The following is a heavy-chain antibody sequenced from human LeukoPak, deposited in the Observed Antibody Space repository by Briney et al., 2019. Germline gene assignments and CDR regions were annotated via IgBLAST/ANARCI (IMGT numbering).Heavy chain of an antibody. J-gene: IGHJ6*03. CDR1: GFTLSSHS. Sequence: GGSLRLSCATSGFTLSSHSMSWVRQTPGKGLEWVSSISTSSSFIYYADSLKGRFTISRDNARNSLYLQMNSLRAEDTAVYYCARNYDFWSSPRGYMDVWGKGTTVTVSS. CDR3: ARNYDFWSSPRGYMDV. V-gene: IGHV3-21*01. CDR2: ISTSSSFI. D-gene: IGHD3-3*01.